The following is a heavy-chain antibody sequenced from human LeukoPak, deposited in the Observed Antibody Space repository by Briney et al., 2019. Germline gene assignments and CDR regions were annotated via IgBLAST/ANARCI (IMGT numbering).Heavy chain of an antibody. Sequence: GGSLRLSCAASGFTFSSYSMNWVRQAPGKGLEWVSSISSSSSYIYYADSVKGRFTISRDNSKNTLYLQMNSLRAEDTAVYYCARIMAETIYFYYGMDVWGQGTTVTVSS. V-gene: IGHV3-21*04. CDR1: GFTFSSYS. CDR3: ARIMAETIYFYYGMDV. J-gene: IGHJ6*02. D-gene: IGHD1-1*01. CDR2: ISSSSSYI.